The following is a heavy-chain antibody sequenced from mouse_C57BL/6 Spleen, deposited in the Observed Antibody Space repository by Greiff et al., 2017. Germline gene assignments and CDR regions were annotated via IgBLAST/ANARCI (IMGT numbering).Heavy chain of an antibody. CDR3: ARVDYGSSYFDY. CDR1: GYTFTSYW. J-gene: IGHJ2*01. CDR2: IDPNSGGT. V-gene: IGHV1-72*01. D-gene: IGHD1-1*01. Sequence: QSCKASGYTFTSYWMHWVKQRPGRGLEWIGRIDPNSGGTKYNEKFKSKATLTVDTPSSTAYMQLSSLTSEDSAVYYCARVDYGSSYFDYWGQGTTLTVSS.